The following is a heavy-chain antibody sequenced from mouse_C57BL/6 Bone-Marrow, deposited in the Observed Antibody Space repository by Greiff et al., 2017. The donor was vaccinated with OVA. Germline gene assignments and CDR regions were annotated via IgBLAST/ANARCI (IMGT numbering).Heavy chain of an antibody. Sequence: VNLVESGAELARPGASVKLSCKASGYTFTSYGIRWVKQRTGQGLEWIGEIYPRSGNTYYNEKFKGKATLTADKSSSTAYMELRSLTSEDSAVYFCASWEGNPAWFAYWGQGNRVTLTA. CDR2: IYPRSGNT. CDR3: ASWEGNPAWFAY. D-gene: IGHD2-1*01. J-gene: IGHJ3*01. V-gene: IGHV1-81*01. CDR1: GYTFTSYG.